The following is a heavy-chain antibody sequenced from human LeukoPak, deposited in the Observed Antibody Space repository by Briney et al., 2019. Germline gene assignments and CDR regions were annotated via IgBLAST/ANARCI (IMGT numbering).Heavy chain of an antibody. CDR1: GGFISRYY. CDR3: ASPDSSGWYPLVY. D-gene: IGHD6-19*01. J-gene: IGHJ4*02. V-gene: IGHV4-59*12. Sequence: SETLSLTCTVSGGFISRYYWNWIRQPPGKGLEWIGYIYYRGSTNYNPSHKSRVTISVDTSKDQFSLRLSSVTAADTAVYYCASPDSSGWYPLVYWGQGTLVTVSS. CDR2: IYYRGST.